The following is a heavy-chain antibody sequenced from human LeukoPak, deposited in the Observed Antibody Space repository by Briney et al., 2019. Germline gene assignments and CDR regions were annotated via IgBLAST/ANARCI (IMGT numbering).Heavy chain of an antibody. CDR2: IYYSGST. Sequence: SETLSLTRTVSGGSISSYYWSWIRQPPGKGLEYIGYIYYSGSTNYNPSLKSRVTISVDTSKNQFSLKLSSVTAADTAVYYCARGPGGYDFWSITGAFDIWGQGTMVTVSS. D-gene: IGHD3-3*01. V-gene: IGHV4-59*12. J-gene: IGHJ3*02. CDR1: GGSISSYY. CDR3: ARGPGGYDFWSITGAFDI.